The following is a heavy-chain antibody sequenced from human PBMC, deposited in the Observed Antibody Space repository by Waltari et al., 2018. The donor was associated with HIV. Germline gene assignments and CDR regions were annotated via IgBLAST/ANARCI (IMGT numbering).Heavy chain of an antibody. Sequence: EVQLVESGGDLVQPGRSLRLSCSASGFNFGAYLMSWVRQAPGKGLEWVVFIRSKADAGGTAEYAASVKGRFTISRDDSRSIAYLQMNSLKSEDTAVYYCARTTVTYFDSWGQGTLVSVSS. CDR3: ARTTVTYFDS. V-gene: IGHV3-49*04. CDR1: GFNFGAYL. D-gene: IGHD4-17*01. J-gene: IGHJ4*02. CDR2: IRSKADAGGTA.